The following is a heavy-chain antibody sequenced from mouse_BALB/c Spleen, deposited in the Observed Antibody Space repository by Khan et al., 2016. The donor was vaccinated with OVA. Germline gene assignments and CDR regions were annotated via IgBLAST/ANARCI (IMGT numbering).Heavy chain of an antibody. D-gene: IGHD1-2*01. CDR1: GYTFTDYY. CDR3: ESGNYYVYTFAY. CDR2: IFPGSGDT. J-gene: IGHJ3*01. Sequence: QVQLQQPGAELARPGASVKLSCKASGYTFTDYYINWVKQRTGQGLEWIGEIFPGSGDTYYNERFKGQATLTADKSSSTAYMQLSSLTTEASAVSFCESGNYYVYTFAYWGQGTLVTVSA. V-gene: IGHV1-77*01.